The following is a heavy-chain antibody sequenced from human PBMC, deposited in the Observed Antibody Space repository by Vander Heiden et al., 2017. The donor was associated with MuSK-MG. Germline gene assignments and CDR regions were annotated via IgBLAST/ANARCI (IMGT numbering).Heavy chain of an antibody. V-gene: IGHV3-23*01. CDR1: GFPFRRYA. CDR3: ARAYYYGSGSPNWFDP. Sequence: EVQLLESGGGLVQPGGSLRLSCAASGFPFRRYAMGWVRQAPGKGLGWVSAISGSGGSTYYADSVKGRFTISRDNSKNTLYLQMNSLRAEDTAVYYCARAYYYGSGSPNWFDPWGQGTLVTVSS. CDR2: ISGSGGST. J-gene: IGHJ5*02. D-gene: IGHD3-10*01.